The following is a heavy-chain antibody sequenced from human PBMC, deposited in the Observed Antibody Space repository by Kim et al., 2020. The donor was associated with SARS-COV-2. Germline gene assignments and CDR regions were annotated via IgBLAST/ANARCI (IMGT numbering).Heavy chain of an antibody. J-gene: IGHJ3*02. CDR3: VRDRMGGAFDM. D-gene: IGHD3-16*01. Sequence: IYYADSVEGRFTISRDDAKNALFLQMNSQRDEDTALYYCVRDRMGGAFDMWGQGTVVTVSS. V-gene: IGHV3-48*02. CDR2: I.